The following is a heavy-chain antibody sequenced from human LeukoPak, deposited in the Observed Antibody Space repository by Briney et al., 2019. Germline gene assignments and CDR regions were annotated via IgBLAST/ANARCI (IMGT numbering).Heavy chain of an antibody. CDR2: ISSSSSYI. CDR3: AREGVGATIVFDY. Sequence: GGSLRLSCAASGFTFSSYSMNWVRQAPGKGLEWVSSISSSSSYIYYADSVKGRFTISRDNAKNSLYLQMNGLRAEDTAVYYCAREGVGATIVFDYWGQGTLVTVSS. V-gene: IGHV3-21*01. CDR1: GFTFSSYS. D-gene: IGHD1-26*01. J-gene: IGHJ4*02.